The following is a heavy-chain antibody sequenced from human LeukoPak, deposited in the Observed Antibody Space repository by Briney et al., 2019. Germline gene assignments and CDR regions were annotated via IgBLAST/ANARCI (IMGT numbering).Heavy chain of an antibody. CDR2: IYTSGST. V-gene: IGHV4-4*07. CDR3: ARFTKDSSSSSGYYFDY. CDR1: GVSVTSYY. D-gene: IGHD6-13*01. J-gene: IGHJ4*02. Sequence: PSETLSLTCTVSGVSVTSYYWSWLRQPAGKGLEWIGRIYTSGSTSYNPSLRSRLTMSVDTSKNQFSPNLSSVTAADTAVYYCARFTKDSSSSSGYYFDYWGQGTLVAVSS.